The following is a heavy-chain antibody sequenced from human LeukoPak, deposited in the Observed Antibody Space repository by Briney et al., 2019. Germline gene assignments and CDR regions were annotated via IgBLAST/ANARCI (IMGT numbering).Heavy chain of an antibody. CDR1: GGSISNYY. V-gene: IGHV4-4*07. J-gene: IGHJ4*02. D-gene: IGHD1-26*01. Sequence: SETLSLTCTVSGGSISNYYWSWIRQPAGKGLEWLGRIYTSGATNYNPSLKSRVTMSVDTSKNQFSLKLSSVTAADTAMYYCARTAGWSFGFDYWGQGTLVTVSS. CDR3: ARTAGWSFGFDY. CDR2: IYTSGAT.